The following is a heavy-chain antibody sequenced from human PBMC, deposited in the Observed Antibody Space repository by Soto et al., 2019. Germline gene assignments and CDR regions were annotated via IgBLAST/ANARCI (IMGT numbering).Heavy chain of an antibody. CDR1: GYTFTSYG. CDR3: ARDKTPYGDFDWFDP. D-gene: IGHD4-17*01. J-gene: IGHJ5*02. V-gene: IGHV1-18*01. Sequence: ASVKVSCKASGYTFTSYGISWVRQAPGQGLEWMGWISAYNGNTNYAQKLQGRVTMTTDTSTSTAYMELRSLRSDDTAVYYCARDKTPYGDFDWFDPWGQGTLVTAPQ. CDR2: ISAYNGNT.